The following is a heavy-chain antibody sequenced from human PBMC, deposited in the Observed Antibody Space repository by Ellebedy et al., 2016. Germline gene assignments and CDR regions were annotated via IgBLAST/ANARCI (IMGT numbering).Heavy chain of an antibody. Sequence: SETLSLXXTVSGGSISSGGYYWSWIRQHPGKGLEWIGYIYYSGSTYYNPSLKSRVTISVDTSKNQFSLKLSSVTAADTAVYYCAREEGIDGLDYWGQGTLVTVSS. CDR3: AREEGIDGLDY. CDR2: IYYSGST. J-gene: IGHJ4*02. V-gene: IGHV4-31*03. CDR1: GGSISSGGYY. D-gene: IGHD2-15*01.